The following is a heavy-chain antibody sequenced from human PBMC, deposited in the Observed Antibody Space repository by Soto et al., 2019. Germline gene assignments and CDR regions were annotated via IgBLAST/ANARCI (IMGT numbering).Heavy chain of an antibody. CDR2: IYYSGST. V-gene: IGHV4-39*01. Sequence: SETLSLTCTVSGGSISSYYWGWIRQPPGKGLEWIGSIYYSGSTYYNPSLKSRVTISVDTSKNQFSLKLSSVTAADTAVYYCARHMGPFGDSSGYYYFFNYGGQGTLVTVS. CDR1: GGSISSYY. CDR3: ARHMGPFGDSSGYYYFFNY. D-gene: IGHD3-22*01. J-gene: IGHJ4*02.